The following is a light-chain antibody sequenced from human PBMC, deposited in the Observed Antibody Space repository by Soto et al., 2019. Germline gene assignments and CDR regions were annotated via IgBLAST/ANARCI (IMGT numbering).Light chain of an antibody. CDR2: DVS. CDR1: SSDVGDYNS. CDR3: CSYVGSYSYV. Sequence: QSALTQPRSVSGSPGQSVTVSCIGTSSDVGDYNSVSWYQQHPGKAPKLMIYDVSKQPSGVPDRFSGSKSGNTASLTISGLQAEDEADYYCCSYVGSYSYVFGIGTKLTV. V-gene: IGLV2-11*01. J-gene: IGLJ1*01.